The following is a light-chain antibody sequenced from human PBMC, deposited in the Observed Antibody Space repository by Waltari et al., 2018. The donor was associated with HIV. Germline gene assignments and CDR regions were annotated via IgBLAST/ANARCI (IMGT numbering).Light chain of an antibody. CDR3: QKYNSALT. CDR1: QGISNY. CDR2: AAS. Sequence: IQMTHSPSSLSASVGDRLTTTCRASQGISNYLAWYQQKPGKVPKLLIYAASTLQSGVPSRFSGSVSGTDFTLTISSLQPEDVATYYCQKYNSALTFGQGTKLEIK. J-gene: IGKJ2*01. V-gene: IGKV1-27*01.